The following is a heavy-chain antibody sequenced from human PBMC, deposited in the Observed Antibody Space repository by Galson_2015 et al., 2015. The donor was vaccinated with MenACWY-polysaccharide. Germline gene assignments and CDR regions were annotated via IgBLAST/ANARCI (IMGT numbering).Heavy chain of an antibody. D-gene: IGHD2-15*01. J-gene: IGHJ4*02. Sequence: SLRLSCAASGFIFSNYWMNWVRQAPGKGLEWVADIKQDGSVTHYVDSVKGRFTISRDNAKNTLCLQMISLGADDTAVYYCARGYCGGGRCSRNYWGQGTLVTVSS. CDR3: ARGYCGGGRCSRNY. V-gene: IGHV3-7*01. CDR1: GFIFSNYW. CDR2: IKQDGSVT.